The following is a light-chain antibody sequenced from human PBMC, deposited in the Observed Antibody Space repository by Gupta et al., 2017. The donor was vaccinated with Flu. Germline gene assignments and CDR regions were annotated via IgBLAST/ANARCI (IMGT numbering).Light chain of an antibody. J-gene: IGKJ4*01. Sequence: SQNIGKYLHWFQQKPGKAPELLISDVSTLEAGVPARFSGSASGTDFTFAISSLQPEDIATYYCQQAAHVPLTFGGGTKVEIK. CDR2: DVS. V-gene: IGKV1-33*01. CDR1: QNIGKY. CDR3: QQAAHVPLT.